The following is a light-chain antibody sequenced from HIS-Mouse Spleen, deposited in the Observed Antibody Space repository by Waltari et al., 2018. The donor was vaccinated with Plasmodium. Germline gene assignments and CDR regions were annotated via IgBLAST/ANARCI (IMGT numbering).Light chain of an antibody. Sequence: DIQLTQSPSFLSASVGDRVTITCRASQGISSYLAWYQQKPGKAPKLLIYAASTLQSGVPSRCSGSGSGTEFTLTSSSLQPEDCAAYYCQQLNSYPCTFGQGTKLEIK. CDR2: AAS. CDR1: QGISSY. CDR3: QQLNSYPCT. V-gene: IGKV1-9*01. J-gene: IGKJ2*02.